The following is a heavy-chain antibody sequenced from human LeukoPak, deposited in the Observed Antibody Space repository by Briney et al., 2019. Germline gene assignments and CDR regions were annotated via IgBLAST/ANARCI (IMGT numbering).Heavy chain of an antibody. CDR3: ARDLPRGSSCDY. J-gene: IGHJ4*02. D-gene: IGHD2-2*01. CDR1: RFTFSDYS. Sequence: GGSLRLSCAASRFTFSDYSMNWVRQAPGKGLEWVSYINGDGDAKYYADSVEGRFSISRDNAKKSLYLQMHSLRAEDTAVYYCARDLPRGSSCDYRGEGTLVTVSS. CDR2: INGDGDAK. V-gene: IGHV3-48*01.